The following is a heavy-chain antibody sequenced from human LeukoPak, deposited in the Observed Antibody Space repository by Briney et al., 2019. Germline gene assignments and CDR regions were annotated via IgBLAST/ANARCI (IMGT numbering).Heavy chain of an antibody. Sequence: SETLSLTCTVSGGSISSYYWSLIRQPPGKGLEWIGYIYYSGSTNYNPSLKSRVTISVDTSKNQFSLKLSSVTAADTAVYYCARQLGYCSSTSCYTGFDPWGQGTLVTVSS. J-gene: IGHJ5*02. V-gene: IGHV4-59*01. CDR3: ARQLGYCSSTSCYTGFDP. D-gene: IGHD2-2*02. CDR2: IYYSGST. CDR1: GGSISSYY.